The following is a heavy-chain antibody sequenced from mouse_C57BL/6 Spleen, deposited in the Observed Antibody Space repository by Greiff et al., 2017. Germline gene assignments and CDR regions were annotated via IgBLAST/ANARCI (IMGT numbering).Heavy chain of an antibody. CDR1: GYSITSGYY. V-gene: IGHV3-6*01. CDR3: ARARYYFDY. Sequence: EVQVVESGPGLVKPSQSLSLTCSVTGYSITSGYYWNWIRQFPGNKLEWMGYISYDGSNNYNPSLKNRISITRDTSKNQFFLKLNSVTTEDTATYYCARARYYFDYWGQGTTLTVSS. CDR2: ISYDGSN. J-gene: IGHJ2*01.